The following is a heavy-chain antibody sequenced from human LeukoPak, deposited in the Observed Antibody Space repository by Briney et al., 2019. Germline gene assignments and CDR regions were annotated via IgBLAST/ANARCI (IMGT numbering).Heavy chain of an antibody. Sequence: GGSLRLSCAASGFTFSSYGMHWVRQAPGKGLEWVAVISYDGSNKYYADSVKGRFTISRDNSKDTLYLQMNSLRAEDTAVYYCAKVSGIEYCSGGSCYSYYFGYWGQGTLVTVSS. CDR2: ISYDGSNK. CDR1: GFTFSSYG. CDR3: AKVSGIEYCSGGSCYSYYFGY. J-gene: IGHJ4*02. V-gene: IGHV3-30*18. D-gene: IGHD2-15*01.